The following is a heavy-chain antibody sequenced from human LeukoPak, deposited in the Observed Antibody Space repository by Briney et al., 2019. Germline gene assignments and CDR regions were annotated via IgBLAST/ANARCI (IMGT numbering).Heavy chain of an antibody. V-gene: IGHV3-23*01. D-gene: IGHD6-13*01. Sequence: PGGSLRLSCAASGFTFSSYAMSWVRQAPGKGLEWVSAISGSRGSTYYADSVKGRFTISRDNAKNSLYLQMNSLRAEDTALYYCAKDKQQLVAGVHDYWGQGTLVTVSS. CDR2: ISGSRGST. CDR3: AKDKQQLVAGVHDY. CDR1: GFTFSSYA. J-gene: IGHJ4*02.